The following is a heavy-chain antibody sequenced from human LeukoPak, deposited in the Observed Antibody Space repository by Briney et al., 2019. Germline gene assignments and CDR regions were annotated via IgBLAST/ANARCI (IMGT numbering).Heavy chain of an antibody. CDR1: GFTFSTYA. CDR3: AREVTTIIRGPPMKYFDY. Sequence: GGSLRLSCAASGFTFSTYAISWVRQAPGKGLEWVSCISSTSNYIFYADSVRGRFTISRDNSKDILYLQMNSLRVEDTAVYFCAREVTTIIRGPPMKYFDYWGRGSPVTVSS. CDR2: ISSTSNYI. J-gene: IGHJ4*02. V-gene: IGHV3-21*04. D-gene: IGHD3-10*01.